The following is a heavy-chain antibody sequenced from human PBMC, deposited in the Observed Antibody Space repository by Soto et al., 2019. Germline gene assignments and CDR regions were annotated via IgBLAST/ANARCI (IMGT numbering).Heavy chain of an antibody. CDR3: AVGGRYCSSTSCLPFDY. Sequence: QVQLVESGGGVVQPGRSLPLSCAASGFSFRTFALHWVRQVPGKGLGWVALISHDGTYEYYADSVKGRFTISRDDSSNTLDLQMNSLRPEDTAVYYCAVGGRYCSSTSCLPFDYWGQGTLVTVSS. CDR2: ISHDGTYE. J-gene: IGHJ4*02. V-gene: IGHV3-30-3*01. CDR1: GFSFRTFA. D-gene: IGHD2-2*01.